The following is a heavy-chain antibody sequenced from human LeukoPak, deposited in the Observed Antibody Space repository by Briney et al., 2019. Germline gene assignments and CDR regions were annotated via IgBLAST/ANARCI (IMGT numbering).Heavy chain of an antibody. Sequence: GASVKVSCKASGYTFTSYDINWVRQATGQGLEWMGWMNPKSGNTGYAQKFQGRVTMTRNTSISTAYMELSSLRSEDTAVYYCARPRRIYYYDNRYYFDYWGQGTLVTVSS. CDR2: MNPKSGNT. CDR3: ARPRRIYYYDNRYYFDY. D-gene: IGHD3-22*01. CDR1: GYTFTSYD. J-gene: IGHJ4*02. V-gene: IGHV1-8*01.